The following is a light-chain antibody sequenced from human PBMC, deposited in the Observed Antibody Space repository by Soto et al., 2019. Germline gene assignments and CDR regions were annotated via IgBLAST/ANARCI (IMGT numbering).Light chain of an antibody. CDR1: NIGSKS. V-gene: IGLV3-21*04. CDR2: YDN. Sequence: SYELTQPPSVSVAPGKTARITCGENNIGSKSVHWYQQKPGQAPVLVIYYDNDRPSGIPDRFSGSNSGNTATLTISRVEAGDEADYYSQVWDSSSDHVVFGGGTKLTVL. CDR3: QVWDSSSDHVV. J-gene: IGLJ2*01.